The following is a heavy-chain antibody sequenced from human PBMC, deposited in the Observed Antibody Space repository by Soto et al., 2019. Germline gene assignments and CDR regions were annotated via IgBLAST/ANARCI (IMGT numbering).Heavy chain of an antibody. D-gene: IGHD3-3*01. CDR1: DGSLSGYY. CDR2: INHRGST. CDR3: ARNVGGYDFWNGYSSFDY. V-gene: IGHV4-34*01. Sequence: QVQLQQWGAGLLKPSETLSLTCAVYDGSLSGYYWTWIRQPPGKGLEWIGEINHRGSTNYNPSLKSRVTISVDTSKNQFSLKLSSVTAAYTAVYYCARNVGGYDFWNGYSSFDYWGQGTLVTVSS. J-gene: IGHJ4*02.